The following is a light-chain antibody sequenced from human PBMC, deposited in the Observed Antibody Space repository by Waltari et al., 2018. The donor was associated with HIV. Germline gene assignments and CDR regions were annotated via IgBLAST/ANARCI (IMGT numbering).Light chain of an antibody. V-gene: IGLV2-18*02. CDR3: SSYSATNTVV. CDR1: NSDIGGYDR. J-gene: IGLJ2*01. CDR2: EVT. Sequence: QSALTQPPSVSGSPGQSVTISCAGTNSDIGGYDRVSWYQQPPGTAPTHLLYEVTNRPSGVPGRFSASKSGTTASLTISGLQAGDEGDYYCSSYSATNTVVFGGGTKLTVL.